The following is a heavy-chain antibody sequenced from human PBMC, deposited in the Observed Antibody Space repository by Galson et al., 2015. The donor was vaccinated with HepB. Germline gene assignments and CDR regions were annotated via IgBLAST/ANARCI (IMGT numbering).Heavy chain of an antibody. CDR1: GFSLSTSGVG. Sequence: PALVKPTQTLTLTCTFSGFSLSTSGVGVGWIRQPPGKALEWLALIYWDDDKRYSPSLKSRLTITKDTSKNQVVLTMTNMDPVDTATYYCAHRRVTMIVAVGGDAFDIWGQGTMVTVSS. J-gene: IGHJ3*02. D-gene: IGHD3-22*01. CDR3: AHRRVTMIVAVGGDAFDI. V-gene: IGHV2-5*02. CDR2: IYWDDDK.